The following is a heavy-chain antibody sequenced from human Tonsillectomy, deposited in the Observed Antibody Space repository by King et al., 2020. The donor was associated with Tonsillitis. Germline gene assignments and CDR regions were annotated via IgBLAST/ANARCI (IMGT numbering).Heavy chain of an antibody. CDR1: GGSFSGYY. V-gene: IGHV4-34*01. D-gene: IGHD3-3*01. CDR3: FVVVRGYYMDV. Sequence: VQLQQWGAGLLKPSETLSLTCAVYGGSFSGYYWSWIRQPPGKGLEWIGEINHSGSTNYNPSLKSRVTISVDTSKNQFSLKLSSGTSADTAVYYGFVVVRGYYMDVWGKGTTVTVSS. J-gene: IGHJ6*03. CDR2: INHSGST.